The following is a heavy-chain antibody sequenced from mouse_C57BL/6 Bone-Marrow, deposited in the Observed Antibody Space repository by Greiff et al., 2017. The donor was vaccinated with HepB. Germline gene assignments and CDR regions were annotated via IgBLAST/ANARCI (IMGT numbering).Heavy chain of an antibody. D-gene: IGHD2-4*01. J-gene: IGHJ4*01. V-gene: IGHV1-26*01. Sequence: VQLQQSGPELVKPGASVKISCKASGYTFTDYYMNWVKQSHGKSLEWIGDINPNNGGTSYNQKFKGKATLTVDKSSSTAYMELRSLTSEDSAVYYCARSVGYDYDWAMDYWGQGTSVTVSS. CDR1: GYTFTDYY. CDR3: ARSVGYDYDWAMDY. CDR2: INPNNGGT.